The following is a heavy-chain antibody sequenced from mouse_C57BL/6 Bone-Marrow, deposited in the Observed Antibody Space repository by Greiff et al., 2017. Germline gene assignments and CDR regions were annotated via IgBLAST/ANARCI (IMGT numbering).Heavy chain of an antibody. D-gene: IGHD2-3*01. CDR3: ATPYDGYYFWFAY. CDR1: GYTFTSYG. Sequence: QVQLQQSGAELARPGASVKLSCKASGYTFTSYGISWVKQRTGQGLEWIGEIYPRSGNTYYNEKFKGKATLTADKSSSTAYMELRSLTSEDSAVYFCATPYDGYYFWFAYWGQGTLVTVSA. CDR2: IYPRSGNT. J-gene: IGHJ3*01. V-gene: IGHV1-81*01.